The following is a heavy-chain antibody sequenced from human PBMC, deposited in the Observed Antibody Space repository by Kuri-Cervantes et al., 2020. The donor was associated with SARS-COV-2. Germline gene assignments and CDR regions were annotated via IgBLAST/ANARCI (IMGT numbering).Heavy chain of an antibody. CDR2: ISSSSSTI. J-gene: IGHJ4*02. V-gene: IGHV3-48*01. D-gene: IGHD3-22*01. CDR3: ASDLYDSSGYYFGTDY. Sequence: GGSLRLSCAASGFTFSSYSMNWVRQAPGKGLEWVSYISSSSSTIYYADSVKGRFTISRDNAKNSLYLQMNSLRAEDTAVYHCASDLYDSSGYYFGTDYWGQGTLVTVSS. CDR1: GFTFSSYS.